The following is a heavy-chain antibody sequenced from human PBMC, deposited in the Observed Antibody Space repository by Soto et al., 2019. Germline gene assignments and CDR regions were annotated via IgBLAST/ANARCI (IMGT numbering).Heavy chain of an antibody. D-gene: IGHD3-9*01. J-gene: IGHJ4*02. CDR1: GGSISSGGYY. CDR3: ARAPYDILTGYYNSQYYFDY. CDR2: IYYSGST. Sequence: SETLSLTCTVSGGSISSGGYYWSWIRQHPGKGLEWIGYIYYSGSTYYNPSLKSRVTISVDTSKNQFSLKLSSVTAADTAVYYCARAPYDILTGYYNSQYYFDYWGQGTLVTVSS. V-gene: IGHV4-31*03.